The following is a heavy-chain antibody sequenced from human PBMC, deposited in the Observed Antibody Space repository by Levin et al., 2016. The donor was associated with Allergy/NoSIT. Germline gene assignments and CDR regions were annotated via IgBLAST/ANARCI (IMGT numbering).Heavy chain of an antibody. D-gene: IGHD2-8*01. J-gene: IGHJ5*02. V-gene: IGHV1-46*03. CDR3: TRGPTNAAQYRWFDP. CDR2: IDPSGGST. Sequence: WVRQAPGQGLEWMGMIDPSGGSTTSAQKFQARVTMTRDTSASTVYMELSSLRSEDTAVYYCTRGPTNAAQYRWFDPWGQGTLVTVSS.